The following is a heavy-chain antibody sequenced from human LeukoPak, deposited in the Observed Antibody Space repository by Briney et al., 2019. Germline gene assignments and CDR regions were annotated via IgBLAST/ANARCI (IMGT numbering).Heavy chain of an antibody. CDR2: FDPEDGET. CDR1: GYTLTELS. J-gene: IGHJ5*02. D-gene: IGHD3-9*01. CDR3: ARGWGTGYYVNWFDP. Sequence: ASVKVSCKVSGYTLTELSMHWVRQAPGKGLEWMGGFDPEDGETIYAQKFQGRVTMTEDTSTDTAYMELSSLRSKDTAVYYCARGWGTGYYVNWFDPWGQGTLVTVSS. V-gene: IGHV1-24*01.